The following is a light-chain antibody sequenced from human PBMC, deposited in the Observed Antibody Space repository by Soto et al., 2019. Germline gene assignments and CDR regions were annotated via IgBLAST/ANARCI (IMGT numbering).Light chain of an antibody. Sequence: EILLTQSPCTLSLSPGEIATLSCRASQSVSSYLAWYQQKPGQAPRLLIYYASNRATGIPARFSGSGSGTDFTLTISSLEPEDFAVYYCQQRCNWPLTFGQGTKVDIK. J-gene: IGKJ1*01. V-gene: IGKV3-11*01. CDR2: YAS. CDR1: QSVSSY. CDR3: QQRCNWPLT.